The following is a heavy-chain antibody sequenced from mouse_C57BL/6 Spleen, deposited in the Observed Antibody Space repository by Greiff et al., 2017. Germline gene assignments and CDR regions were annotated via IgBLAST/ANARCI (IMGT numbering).Heavy chain of an antibody. J-gene: IGHJ2*01. V-gene: IGHV5-17*01. CDR1: GFTLSDYG. D-gene: IGHD2-3*01. CDR3: ARLDGYYGDFDY. CDR2: ISSGRSTI. Sequence: VQLKESGGGLVKPEGSLTLSCAASGFTLSDYGMHWVRPAPEKWLEWVASISSGRSTIYYADTVQGRFTISRDNAKNTLFLQMTSLRSEDTAMYYCARLDGYYGDFDYWGQGTTLTVSS.